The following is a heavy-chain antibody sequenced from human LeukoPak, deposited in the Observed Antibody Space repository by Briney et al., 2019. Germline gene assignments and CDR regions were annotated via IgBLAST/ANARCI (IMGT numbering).Heavy chain of an antibody. D-gene: IGHD6-13*01. J-gene: IGHJ4*02. CDR1: GFTFDDYA. V-gene: IGHV3-9*01. CDR3: AKDLTAAGKGPADY. CDR2: ISWNSGSI. Sequence: GGSLRLFCAASGFTFDDYAMHWVRQAPGEGLEWLSGISWNSGSIGYADSVKGRFTISRDNAKNSLYLQMNSLRAEDTALYYCAKDLTAAGKGPADYWGQGTLVTVSS.